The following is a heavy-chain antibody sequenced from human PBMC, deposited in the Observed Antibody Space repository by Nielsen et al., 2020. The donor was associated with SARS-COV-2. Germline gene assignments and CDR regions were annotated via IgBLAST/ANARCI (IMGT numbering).Heavy chain of an antibody. CDR3: ARFPYCGGDCPGSWFDP. Sequence: GGSLRLSCTGSGFTFGDFAMSWFRQTPGKGLDWVGFIRSNTFGGTTDYAASVKGRFTISRDDSKSIAYLQMNSLKSEDTAVYHCARFPYCGGDCPGSWFDPWGQGTLVTVSS. CDR2: IRSNTFGGTT. V-gene: IGHV3-49*03. CDR1: GFTFGDFA. J-gene: IGHJ5*02. D-gene: IGHD2-21*02.